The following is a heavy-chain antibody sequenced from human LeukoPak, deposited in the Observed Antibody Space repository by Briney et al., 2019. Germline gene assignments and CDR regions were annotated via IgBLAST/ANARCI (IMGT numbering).Heavy chain of an antibody. J-gene: IGHJ4*02. CDR3: ARHALSPIAAAANAYYFDY. Sequence: PSETLSLTCTVSGGSISSYYWSWIRQPPGKGLEWIGYIYYSGSTNYNPSLKSRVTISVDTSKNQFSLKLSSVTAADMAVYYCARHALSPIAAAANAYYFDYWGQGTLVTVSS. CDR2: IYYSGST. CDR1: GGSISSYY. D-gene: IGHD6-13*01. V-gene: IGHV4-59*08.